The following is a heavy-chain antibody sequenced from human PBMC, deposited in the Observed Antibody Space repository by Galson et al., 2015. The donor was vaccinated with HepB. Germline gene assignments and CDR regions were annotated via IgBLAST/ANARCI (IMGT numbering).Heavy chain of an antibody. J-gene: IGHJ6*02. Sequence: SVKVSCKASGGTFSSYAISWVRQAPGQGLEWMGGIIPIFGIANYAQKFQGRVTITADESTSTAYMELSSLRSEDTAVYYCARDRAVGGAYYYGSGSLMDVWGQGTTVTVSS. CDR3: ARDRAVGGAYYYGSGSLMDV. CDR1: GGTFSSYA. CDR2: IIPIFGIA. V-gene: IGHV1-69*13. D-gene: IGHD3-10*01.